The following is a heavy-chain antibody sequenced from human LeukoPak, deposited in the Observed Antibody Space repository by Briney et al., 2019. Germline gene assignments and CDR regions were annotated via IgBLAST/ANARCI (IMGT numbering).Heavy chain of an antibody. CDR2: IKSKSDGGTA. V-gene: IGHV3-15*01. Sequence: GGSLRLSCAASGFTLSNAWVSWVRQAPGKGLGWVGRIKSKSDGGTAHFPAPVKDRFTISRDDSKNTLYLQMNSLKTEDTAVYYCATPQGFYDILTGFYWDYAFDIWGQGTMVAVSS. CDR1: GFTLSNAW. CDR3: ATPQGFYDILTGFYWDYAFDI. J-gene: IGHJ3*02. D-gene: IGHD3-9*01.